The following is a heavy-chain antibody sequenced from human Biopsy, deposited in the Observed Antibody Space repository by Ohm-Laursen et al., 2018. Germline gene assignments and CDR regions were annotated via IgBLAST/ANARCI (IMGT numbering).Heavy chain of an antibody. CDR2: INAKTGDT. V-gene: IGHV1-2*02. D-gene: IGHD3-22*01. J-gene: IGHJ5*02. CDR1: GYTFTSYH. CDR3: TRGGYYYDSLAYYYWFDP. Sequence: SVKVSCKVSGYTFTSYHVHWVRQAPGQGLEWMGWINAKTGDTNYAQKFQGRVTMTRDTSISTAYVDLSSLRSDDTAVYYCTRGGYYYDSLAYYYWFDPWGQGTLVTVSS.